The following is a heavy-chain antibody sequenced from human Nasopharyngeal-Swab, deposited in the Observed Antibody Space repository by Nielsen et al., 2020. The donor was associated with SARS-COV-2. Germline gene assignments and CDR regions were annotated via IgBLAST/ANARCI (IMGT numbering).Heavy chain of an antibody. V-gene: IGHV3-7*03. J-gene: IGHJ4*02. CDR1: GFTFSDYW. Sequence: GESLKISCGGSGFTFSDYWMSWVRQSPEKGLEWVANIKQDGTLKSYVDSVKGRFIISRDNAKNSLDLQMSSLRVEDTAVYYCATARAYNYGPSFDYWGQGTLVTVSS. CDR2: IKQDGTLK. CDR3: ATARAYNYGPSFDY. D-gene: IGHD5-18*01.